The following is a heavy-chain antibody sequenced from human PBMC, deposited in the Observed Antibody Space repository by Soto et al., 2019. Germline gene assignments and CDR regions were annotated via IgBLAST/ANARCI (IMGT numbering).Heavy chain of an antibody. V-gene: IGHV4-59*01. CDR3: ARRIHLWPITYSFDY. CDR1: GGSISGFY. Sequence: QVQLQESCPGLVKPSETLSLTCTVSGGSISGFYWSWIRQPPGKGLEWIGYIYYSGSTNYNPSLKTRVTLSVDTSTHQFSLKPSSVTAADTAVYYCARRIHLWPITYSFDYWGQGTLVTVSS. J-gene: IGHJ4*02. CDR2: IYYSGST. D-gene: IGHD5-18*01.